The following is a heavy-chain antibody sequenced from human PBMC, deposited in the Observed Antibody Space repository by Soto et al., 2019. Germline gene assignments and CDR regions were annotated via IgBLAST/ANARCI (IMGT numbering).Heavy chain of an antibody. V-gene: IGHV1-18*01. CDR2: ISANSGNT. CDR3: ARDGGYCSGGSCHNYYYYMDV. D-gene: IGHD2-15*01. Sequence: ASVKVSCKASGYTFTSYGISWVRQAPGQGLEWMGWISANSGNTNYAQKLQGRVTMTRDTSTSTAYMELSRLRSDDTAVYYCARDGGYCSGGSCHNYYYYMDVWGKGTTVTLSS. CDR1: GYTFTSYG. J-gene: IGHJ6*03.